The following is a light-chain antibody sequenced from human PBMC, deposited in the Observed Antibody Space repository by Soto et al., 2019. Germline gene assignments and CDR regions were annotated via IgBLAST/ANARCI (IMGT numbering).Light chain of an antibody. Sequence: EIVMTQSPATLSVSPGERVTLSCRASQTISTNLAWYHQKPGQAPRVLIYGASTRATGIPARFSGSGSGTEFTLTISSLQSEDFAVCYCQQYHNWPPETFGPGTKVDI. J-gene: IGKJ3*01. CDR2: GAS. CDR3: QQYHNWPPET. CDR1: QTISTN. V-gene: IGKV3-15*01.